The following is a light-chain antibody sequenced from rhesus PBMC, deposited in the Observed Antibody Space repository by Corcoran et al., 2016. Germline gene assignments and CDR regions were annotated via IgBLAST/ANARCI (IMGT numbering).Light chain of an antibody. CDR2: GAS. Sequence: EIVMTQSPATLSLSPGERATLSCRASQSVSSSLAWYQQKPGQAPRLLIYGASSRATGIPDRFSGSGSGTEFTLTSSSLEPEDFAVYYCQQYSNWPLTFGGGTKVEIK. V-gene: IGKV3-42*03. CDR1: QSVSSS. CDR3: QQYSNWPLT. J-gene: IGKJ4*01.